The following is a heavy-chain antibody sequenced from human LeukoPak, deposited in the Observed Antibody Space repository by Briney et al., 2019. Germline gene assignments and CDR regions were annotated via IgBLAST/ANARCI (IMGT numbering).Heavy chain of an antibody. J-gene: IGHJ4*02. V-gene: IGHV3-9*01. D-gene: IGHD5-24*01. CDR3: ARDGSRDGYNFSY. CDR1: GFTFDDYA. Sequence: PGGSLRLSCAASGFTFDDYAMHWVRQAPGKGLEWVSGISWNSGSIGYADSVKGRFTISRDNAKNSLYLQMNSLRAEDTALYYCARDGSRDGYNFSYWGQGTLVTVSS. CDR2: ISWNSGSI.